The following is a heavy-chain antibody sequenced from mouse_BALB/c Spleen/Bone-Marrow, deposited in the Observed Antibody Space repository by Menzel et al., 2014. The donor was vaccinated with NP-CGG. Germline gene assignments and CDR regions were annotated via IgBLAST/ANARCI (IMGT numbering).Heavy chain of an antibody. CDR2: ISTYSGNT. J-gene: IGHJ4*01. V-gene: IGHV1-67*01. Sequence: VQLQQSGPELVRPGVSVKISCKGSGYTFTDYAMHWVKQSHAKSLEWIGVISTYSGNTNYNQKFKGKATMTVDKSSSTAYIELARLTSEDSDVYYCAIYGSSYYAMDYWGQGTSVTVSS. D-gene: IGHD1-1*01. CDR1: GYTFTDYA. CDR3: AIYGSSYYAMDY.